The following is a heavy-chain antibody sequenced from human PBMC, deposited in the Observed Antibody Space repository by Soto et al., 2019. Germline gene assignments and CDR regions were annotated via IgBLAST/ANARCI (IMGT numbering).Heavy chain of an antibody. V-gene: IGHV3-15*07. J-gene: IGHJ4*02. D-gene: IGHD3-16*01. Sequence: GGSLRLSCAASGFTFSNAWMNWVRQAPGKGLEWVGRIKSKTDGDAADYAAPVKGRFTISRDDSENTLYLQMNSLKTEDTAVYYCTTPNMILVHFDYWGQGALVTVSS. CDR2: IKSKTDGDAA. CDR1: GFTFSNAW. CDR3: TTPNMILVHFDY.